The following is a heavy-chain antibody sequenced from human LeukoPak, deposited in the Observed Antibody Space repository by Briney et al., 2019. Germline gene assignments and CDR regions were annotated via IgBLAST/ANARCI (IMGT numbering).Heavy chain of an antibody. D-gene: IGHD1-26*01. CDR1: GYTFTSYG. V-gene: IGHV1-18*01. CDR3: ARDLLGELPDY. Sequence: ASVKVSFTASGYTFTSYGISWVRQAPGQGLEWMGWISAYNGNTNYAQKLQGRVTMTTDTSTSTAYMELRSLRSDDTAVYYCARDLLGELPDYWGQGTLVTVSS. J-gene: IGHJ4*02. CDR2: ISAYNGNT.